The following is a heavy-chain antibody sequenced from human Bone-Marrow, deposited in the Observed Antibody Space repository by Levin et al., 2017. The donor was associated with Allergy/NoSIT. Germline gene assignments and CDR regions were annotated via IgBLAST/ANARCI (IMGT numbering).Heavy chain of an antibody. CDR2: ISPKSGGT. D-gene: IGHD1-26*01. Sequence: VASVKVSCQASGYTFTDYFIHWVRQAPGQRFEWMGRISPKSGGTDYAQSFQGRVTMTRDTATHTVYVEVSRLRSDDTAVYFCARVKEQVFSEGYYSDHWGQGTLVTVSS. CDR1: GYTFTDYF. J-gene: IGHJ4*02. CDR3: ARVKEQVFSEGYYSDH. V-gene: IGHV1-2*06.